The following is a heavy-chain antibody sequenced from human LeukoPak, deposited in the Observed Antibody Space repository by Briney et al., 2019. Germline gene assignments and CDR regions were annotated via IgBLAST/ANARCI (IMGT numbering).Heavy chain of an antibody. V-gene: IGHV1-69*05. Sequence: GASVKVSCKASGGTFSSYAISWVRQAPGQGLEWMGGIIPIFGTANYAQKFQGRVTITTDESTSTAYMELSSLRSEDTAVYYCASGFVYARYDNWFDPWGQGTLVTVSS. D-gene: IGHD2-8*01. J-gene: IGHJ5*02. CDR2: IIPIFGTA. CDR3: ASGFVYARYDNWFDP. CDR1: GGTFSSYA.